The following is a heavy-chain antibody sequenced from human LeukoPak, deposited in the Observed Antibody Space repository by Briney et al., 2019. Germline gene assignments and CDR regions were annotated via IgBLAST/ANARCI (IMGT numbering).Heavy chain of an antibody. J-gene: IGHJ4*02. V-gene: IGHV4-39*01. CDR1: GGSISSSSYY. CDR3: ARRSGSYGGALFDY. Sequence: PSETLSLTCTVSGGSISSSSYYWGWIRQPPGKGLEWIGSIYYSGSTYYNPSLKSRVTISVDTSKNQFSLKLSSVTAADTAVYYCARRSGSYGGALFDYWGQGTLVTVSS. D-gene: IGHD1-26*01. CDR2: IYYSGST.